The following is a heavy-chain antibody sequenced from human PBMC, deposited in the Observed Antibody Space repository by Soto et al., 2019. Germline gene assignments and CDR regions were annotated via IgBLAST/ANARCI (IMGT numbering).Heavy chain of an antibody. CDR3: ARERPDGSRLDP. V-gene: IGHV4-30-4*01. D-gene: IGHD6-13*01. CDR2: IYYRGST. CDR1: GGSISSGDYY. Sequence: QVQLQESGPGLVKPSQTLSLTCTVSGGSISSGDYYWSWIRQPPGKGLEWIGYIYYRGSTYYNPYRKSRVTISVDTSKNQFSRKLSSVTAADTAVYYCARERPDGSRLDPWGQGTLVTVSS. J-gene: IGHJ5*02.